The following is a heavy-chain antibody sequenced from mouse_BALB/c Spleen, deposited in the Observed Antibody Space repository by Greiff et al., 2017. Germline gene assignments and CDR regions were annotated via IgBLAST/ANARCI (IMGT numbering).Heavy chain of an antibody. CDR2: IDPANGNT. Sequence: EVQLQQSGAELVKPGASVKLSCTASGFNIKDTYMHWVKQRPEQGLEWIGRIDPANGNTKYDPKFQGKATITADTSSNTAYLQLSSLTSEDTAVYYCARPSDDGTWFAYWGQGTLVTVSA. CDR1: GFNIKDTY. D-gene: IGHD2-3*01. V-gene: IGHV14-3*02. CDR3: ARPSDDGTWFAY. J-gene: IGHJ3*01.